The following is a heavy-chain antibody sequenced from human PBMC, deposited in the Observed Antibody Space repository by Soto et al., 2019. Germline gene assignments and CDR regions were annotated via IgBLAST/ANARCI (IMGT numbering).Heavy chain of an antibody. J-gene: IGHJ5*02. CDR1: GGTFSGYY. V-gene: IGHV4-34*01. CDR3: PRAMRIAAAGRGWFDP. Sequence: SETLSLSCAVYGGTFSGYYRSWIRQPPGKGLEWIGDINHSGSTNYNPSLKSRVTISVDTSKNLYTLKLNSVTAAVTAGDYCPRAMRIAAAGRGWFDPWGQGTLVTVSS. D-gene: IGHD6-13*01. CDR2: INHSGST.